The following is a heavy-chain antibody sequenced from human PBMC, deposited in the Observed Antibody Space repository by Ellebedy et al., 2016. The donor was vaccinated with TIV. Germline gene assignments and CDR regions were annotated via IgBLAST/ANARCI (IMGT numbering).Heavy chain of an antibody. V-gene: IGHV3-7*03. D-gene: IGHD1-14*01. J-gene: IGHJ4*02. CDR3: AKSPSRKPSLVDS. CDR2: IKQDGSEK. CDR1: GFTFSEFW. Sequence: GESLKISCAASGFTFSEFWMSWVRQAPGKGLEWVANIKQDGSEKYYVDSVKGRFTISRDNSKNTLYLQMNSLRAEDTAVYYCAKSPSRKPSLVDSWGQGTLVTVSS.